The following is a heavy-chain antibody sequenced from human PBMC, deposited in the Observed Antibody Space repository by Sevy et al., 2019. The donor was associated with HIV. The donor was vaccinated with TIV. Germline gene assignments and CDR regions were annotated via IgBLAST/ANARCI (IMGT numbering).Heavy chain of an antibody. J-gene: IGHJ4*02. Sequence: RGSLRLSCAASGFTFSSYAMSWVRQAPGKGLEWVSGISGSGYSTYYADSVKGRFTISRDNSKNTLYLQMNSLRAEDTAVYYCAKERGVPWGAYYFDYWGQGTLVTVSS. V-gene: IGHV3-23*01. CDR3: AKERGVPWGAYYFDY. CDR2: ISGSGYST. D-gene: IGHD1-1*01. CDR1: GFTFSSYA.